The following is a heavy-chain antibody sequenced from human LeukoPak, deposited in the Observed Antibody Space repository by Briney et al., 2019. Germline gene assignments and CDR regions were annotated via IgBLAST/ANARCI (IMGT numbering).Heavy chain of an antibody. J-gene: IGHJ4*02. Sequence: PGGSLTLSCAPSGFTFSSYWMHWVRPAPGRGRVWVSRINSDVTNTNHSDSEKGRFTISKDNATNTLYLQMSSRSAEDPALYDCSKGYYDSSGYSHFDYWGQGTLVSVSS. CDR1: GFTFSSYW. CDR2: INSDVTNT. V-gene: IGHV3-74*01. D-gene: IGHD3-22*01. CDR3: SKGYYDSSGYSHFDY.